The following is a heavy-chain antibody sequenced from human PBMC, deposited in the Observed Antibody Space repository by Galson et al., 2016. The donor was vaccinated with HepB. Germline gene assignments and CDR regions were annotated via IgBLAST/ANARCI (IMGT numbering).Heavy chain of an antibody. CDR3: ARHLRVGSGAHRDVFDI. Sequence: SLRLSCAASGFTFSTYAMTWVRQAPGKGLEWVSTISGSGGNTFYADSVKGRFTISRDNSKNTLYLQMNSLRAEDTAVYYCARHLRVGSGAHRDVFDIWGRGTMVSVSS. CDR1: GFTFSTYA. V-gene: IGHV3-23*01. CDR2: ISGSGGNT. D-gene: IGHD4/OR15-4a*01. J-gene: IGHJ3*02.